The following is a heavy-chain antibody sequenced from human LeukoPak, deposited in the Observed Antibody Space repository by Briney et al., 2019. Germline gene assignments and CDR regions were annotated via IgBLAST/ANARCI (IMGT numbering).Heavy chain of an antibody. Sequence: SETLSLTCTVSGASISSGDYYWSWIRQPPGKGLECIGHIYYSGSTYYNPSLKSRVTISVDTSKNQFSLKLSSVTAADTAVYYCTRDAPADYWGQGTLVTVSP. CDR1: GASISSGDYY. CDR3: TRDAPADY. CDR2: IYYSGST. V-gene: IGHV4-30-4*01. J-gene: IGHJ4*02.